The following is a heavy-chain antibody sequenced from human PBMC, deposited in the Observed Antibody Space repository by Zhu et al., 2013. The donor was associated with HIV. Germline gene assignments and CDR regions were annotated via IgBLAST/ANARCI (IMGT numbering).Heavy chain of an antibody. Sequence: QVQLVQAGAEVKKPGASVKVSCKTSGYTLTDYYIHWVRQAPGQGLEWMGWINPTSAGTKYAQKFQGRVTMTRDTSISTAYMELSRLRSDDTAVYYCARAHCTNGVCYRGYFDYWGQGTLVTVSS. CDR3: ARAHCTNGVCYRGYFDY. V-gene: IGHV1-2*02. CDR1: GYTLTDYY. D-gene: IGHD2-8*01. CDR2: INPTSAGT. J-gene: IGHJ4*02.